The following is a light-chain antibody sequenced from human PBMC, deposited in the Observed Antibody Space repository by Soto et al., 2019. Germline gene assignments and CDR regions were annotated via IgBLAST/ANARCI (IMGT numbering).Light chain of an antibody. CDR3: SSYTSSSTL. CDR1: SSDVGGYNY. Sequence: QSVLTQPASVSGSPGQSITISCTGASSDVGGYNYVSWYQQHPGKVPKLMIYAVTDRPSGVSSRFSGSKSGNTAPLTISGLQAEDEADYYCSSYTSSSTLFGTGTKVTVL. V-gene: IGLV2-14*01. CDR2: AVT. J-gene: IGLJ1*01.